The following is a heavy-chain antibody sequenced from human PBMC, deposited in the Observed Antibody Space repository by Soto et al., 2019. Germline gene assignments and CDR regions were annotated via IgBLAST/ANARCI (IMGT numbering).Heavy chain of an antibody. CDR2: IYASGRT. CDR1: GVSITPYF. D-gene: IGHD3-9*01. CDR3: ARHFDVDPSLDQYYFDL. V-gene: IGHV4-4*07. J-gene: IGHJ2*01. Sequence: QVQPQESGPGLVKPSETLSLTCTVSGVSITPYFWSWIRQPAGKAPEWVGHIYASGRTTYNPSLKSRVTMFVSQTQVSLRLTSVTAADTAVYYCARHFDVDPSLDQYYFDLWGRGALVTVSS.